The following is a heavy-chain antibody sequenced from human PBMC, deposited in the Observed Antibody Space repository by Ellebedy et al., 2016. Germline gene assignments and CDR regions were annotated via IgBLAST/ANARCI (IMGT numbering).Heavy chain of an antibody. CDR3: ARAVDGYNYGVDY. CDR1: GGTFSSYA. CDR2: IIPILGIA. J-gene: IGHJ4*02. Sequence: ASVKVSCKASGGTFSSYAISWVRQAPGQGLEWMGRIIPILGIANYAQKFQGRVTFTADKSTSTAYMELSSLRSEDTAVYYCARAVDGYNYGVDYWGQGTLVTVSS. V-gene: IGHV1-69*10. D-gene: IGHD5-24*01.